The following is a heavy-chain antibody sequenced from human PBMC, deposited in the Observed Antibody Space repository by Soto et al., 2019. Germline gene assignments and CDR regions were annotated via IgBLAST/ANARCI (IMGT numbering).Heavy chain of an antibody. CDR3: ARDHPARWFDP. Sequence: QVQLVQSGAEVKKPGASVKVSCKASGYTFTSYYMHWVRQAPGQGLEWMGIINPSGGSTSYAQKFKGRVTMTRDTSTSTVYMELSSLRSEDTAVYYCARDHPARWFDPWGQGTLVTVSS. CDR1: GYTFTSYY. J-gene: IGHJ5*02. CDR2: INPSGGST. V-gene: IGHV1-46*01.